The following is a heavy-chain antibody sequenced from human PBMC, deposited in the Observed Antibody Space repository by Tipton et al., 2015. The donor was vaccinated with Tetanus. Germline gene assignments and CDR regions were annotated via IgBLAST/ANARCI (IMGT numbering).Heavy chain of an antibody. D-gene: IGHD3-22*01. CDR3: ARAGGLYDSSGLDAFDI. CDR2: IDPSDSYT. CDR1: GYSFTSYW. J-gene: IGHJ3*02. Sequence: QLVQSGAEVRKPGESLRISCKGSGYSFTSYWISWVRQMPGKGLEWMGRIDPSDSYTNYSPSFQGHVTISADKSISTAYLQWGSLKASDTAMYYCARAGGLYDSSGLDAFDIWGQGTMVTVSS. V-gene: IGHV5-10-1*01.